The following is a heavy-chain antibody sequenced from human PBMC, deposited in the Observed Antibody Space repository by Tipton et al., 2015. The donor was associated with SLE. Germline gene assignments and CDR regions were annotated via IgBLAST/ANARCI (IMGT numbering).Heavy chain of an antibody. D-gene: IGHD3-22*01. V-gene: IGHV3-23*05. CDR3: TKVGNYYDSHGYSSDDGFDS. CDR2: IYSTGNT. Sequence: SLRLSCVASRFSFASYAMSWVRQAPGMGLEWVSVIYSTGNTNYAASVKGRFTISRDNSKNTLYLQMNSLRTEDTAVYYCTKVGNYYDSHGYSSDDGFDSWGQGTTVTVSS. J-gene: IGHJ3*01. CDR1: RFSFASYA.